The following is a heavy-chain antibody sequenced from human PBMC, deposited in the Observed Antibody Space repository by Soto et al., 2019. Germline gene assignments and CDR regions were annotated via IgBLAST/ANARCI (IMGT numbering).Heavy chain of an antibody. CDR2: ISGSGGST. CDR3: AKDRIRQYQLLSPRYFDY. CDR1: GFTFSSYA. Sequence: PGGSLRLSCAASGFTFSSYAMSWVRQAPGKGLEWVSAISGSGGSTYYADSVKGRFTISRDNSKNTLYLQMNSLRAEDTAVYYCAKDRIRQYQLLSPRYFDYWGQGTQVTVSS. V-gene: IGHV3-23*01. D-gene: IGHD2-2*01. J-gene: IGHJ4*02.